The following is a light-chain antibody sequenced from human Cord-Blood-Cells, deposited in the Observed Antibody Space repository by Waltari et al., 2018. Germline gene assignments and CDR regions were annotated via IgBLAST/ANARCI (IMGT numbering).Light chain of an antibody. CDR1: QSISSY. V-gene: IGKV1-39*01. CDR3: QQSYSTPHT. CDR2: AAS. Sequence: DIQMNQSAYSLFAPVGDRVTITCRANQSISSYLNWYQQKPGKAPKLLIYAASSLQSVVPSRFSGSGSGTDFTLTISSLQPEDFATYYCQQSYSTPHTFGQGTKVEIK. J-gene: IGKJ1*01.